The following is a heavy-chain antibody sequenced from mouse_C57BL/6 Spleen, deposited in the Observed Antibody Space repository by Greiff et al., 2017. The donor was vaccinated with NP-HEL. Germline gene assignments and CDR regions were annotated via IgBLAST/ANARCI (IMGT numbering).Heavy chain of an antibody. J-gene: IGHJ4*01. CDR2: INYDGSST. D-gene: IGHD2-5*01. CDR3: AREVNYSNFYAMDY. CDR1: GFTFSDYY. V-gene: IGHV5-16*01. Sequence: EVQRVESEGGLVQPGSSMKLSCTASGFTFSDYYMAWVRQVPEKGLEWVANINYDGSSTYYLDSLKSRFIISRDNAKNILYLQMSSLKSEDTATYYCAREVNYSNFYAMDYWGQGTSVTVSS.